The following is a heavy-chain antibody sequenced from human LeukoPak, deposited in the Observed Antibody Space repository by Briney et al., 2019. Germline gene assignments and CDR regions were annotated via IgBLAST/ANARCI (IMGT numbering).Heavy chain of an antibody. CDR1: GFTFSRYW. V-gene: IGHV3-7*01. Sequence: PGGSLRLSCIASGFTFSRYWMSWVRQAPGKGLEWVAIIKQDESEKYYVASVKGRFTISRDNAKNSLYLQMNSLRAEDTAVYYCAELGITMIGGVWGKGTTVTISS. D-gene: IGHD3-10*02. CDR2: IKQDESEK. CDR3: AELGITMIGGV. J-gene: IGHJ6*04.